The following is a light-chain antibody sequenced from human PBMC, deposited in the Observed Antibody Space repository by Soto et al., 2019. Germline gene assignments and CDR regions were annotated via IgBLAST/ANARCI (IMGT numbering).Light chain of an antibody. J-gene: IGKJ1*01. CDR2: AAS. CDR3: LQHCNYPGT. Sequence: AIKMIPSPSSISASVGDIVPITRRASQGIRNDLGWYQQKPGKAPKLLIYAASSLQSGVPSRFSGSGSGTDFTLAISSLHPEDFALYYCLQHCNYPGTFGQGTKVDIK. CDR1: QGIRND. V-gene: IGKV1-6*01.